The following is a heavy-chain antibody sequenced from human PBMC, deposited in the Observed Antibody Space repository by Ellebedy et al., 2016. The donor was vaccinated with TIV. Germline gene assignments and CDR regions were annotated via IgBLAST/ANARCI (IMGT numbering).Heavy chain of an antibody. CDR3: ARDLAASLYYYGMDV. J-gene: IGHJ6*02. CDR1: GFTFSSYS. D-gene: IGHD2-15*01. Sequence: GESLKISXAASGFTFSSYSMNWVRQAPGKGLEWVSSISSSSSYIYYADSVKGRFTISRDNAKNSLYLQMNSLRAEDTAVYYCARDLAASLYYYGMDVWGQGTTVTVSS. V-gene: IGHV3-21*01. CDR2: ISSSSSYI.